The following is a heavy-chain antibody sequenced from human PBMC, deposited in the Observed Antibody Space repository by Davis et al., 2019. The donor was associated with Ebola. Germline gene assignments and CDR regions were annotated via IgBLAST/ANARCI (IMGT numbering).Heavy chain of an antibody. V-gene: IGHV4-4*02. CDR2: IYHSGST. J-gene: IGHJ6*02. D-gene: IGHD6-6*01. Sequence: MPSETLSLTCAVSGGSISSSNWWSWVRQPPGKGLEWIGEIYHSGSTNYNPSLKSRVTISVDTSKNQFSLKLSSVTAADTAVYYCARERYSSFYYYYYGMDVWGQGTTVTVSS. CDR1: GGSISSSNW. CDR3: ARERYSSFYYYYYGMDV.